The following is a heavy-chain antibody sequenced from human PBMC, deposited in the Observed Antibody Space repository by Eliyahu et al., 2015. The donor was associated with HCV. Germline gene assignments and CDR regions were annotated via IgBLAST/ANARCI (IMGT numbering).Heavy chain of an antibody. D-gene: IGHD6-6*01. V-gene: IGHV3-23*01. CDR3: AKDGGAAARRGVDY. J-gene: IGHJ4*02. CDR1: GFXXXSFA. CDR2: ITGNGGGT. Sequence: EVQLLESGGGLVQPGGXLRLXCAXXGFXXXSFAXXWVRQAPGKGLEWVSAITGNGGGTYYADSVKGRFTISRDNSKNTLYLQMNSLRAEDTAVYYCAKDGGAAARRGVDYWGQGTLVTVSS.